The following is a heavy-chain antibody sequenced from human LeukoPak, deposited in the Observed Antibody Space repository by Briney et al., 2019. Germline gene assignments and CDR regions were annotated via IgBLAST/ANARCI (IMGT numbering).Heavy chain of an antibody. V-gene: IGHV1-69*04. Sequence: SVTVSCKASRGTFSSYAISWVRQAPGQGLEWMGRIIPILGVANYAQKFQGRVTITADKSTSTAYMELSSLRSEDTAVYYCARDHCSSSSCYTYYGMELWGQGTTVTVSS. J-gene: IGHJ6*02. CDR3: ARDHCSSSSCYTYYGMEL. CDR1: RGTFSSYA. CDR2: IIPILGVA. D-gene: IGHD2-2*02.